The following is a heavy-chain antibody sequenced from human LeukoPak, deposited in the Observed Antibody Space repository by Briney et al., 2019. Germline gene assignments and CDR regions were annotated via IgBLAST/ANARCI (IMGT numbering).Heavy chain of an antibody. D-gene: IGHD2-2*02. J-gene: IGHJ4*02. V-gene: IGHV4-34*01. Sequence: SETLSLTCAVYGGSFSGYYWSWIRQPSGKGLEWIGEINHSGSTNYNPSLKSRVTISIDTSKNQFSLKLSSVTAADTAVYYCARGPYQLLYYYFDYWGQGTLVTVSS. CDR2: INHSGST. CDR3: ARGPYQLLYYYFDY. CDR1: GGSFSGYY.